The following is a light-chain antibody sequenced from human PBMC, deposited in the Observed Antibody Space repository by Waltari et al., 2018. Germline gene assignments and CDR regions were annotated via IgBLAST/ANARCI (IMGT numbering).Light chain of an antibody. J-gene: IGLJ1*01. Sequence: SSELTQPSSVSVSPGQTARITCSGDTLPKKTTRWFHQTPGQAPVLVLYQDSARPSGIPERFSVSSSGTTFTLPIRGAQVQDGADYYCYSTTDNNRDVFGPGTRGTVL. CDR2: QDS. V-gene: IGLV3-27*01. CDR1: TLPKKT. CDR3: YSTTDNNRDV.